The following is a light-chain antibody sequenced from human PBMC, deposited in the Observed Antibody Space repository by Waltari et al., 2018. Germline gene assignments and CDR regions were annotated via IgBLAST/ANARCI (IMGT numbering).Light chain of an antibody. CDR2: WAS. CDR1: PSVLYSSNNKNY. V-gene: IGKV4-1*01. CDR3: QQYYSTLWT. Sequence: DIVMTQPPDSLAVSLGEGATINCKSSPSVLYSSNNKNYLAWYQQKPGQPPKLLIYWASTRESGVPDRFSGSGSGTDFTLTISSLQAEDVAVYYCQQYYSTLWTFGQGTKVEIK. J-gene: IGKJ1*01.